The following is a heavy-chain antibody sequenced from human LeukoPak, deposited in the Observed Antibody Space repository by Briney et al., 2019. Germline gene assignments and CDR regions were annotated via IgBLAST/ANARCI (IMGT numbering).Heavy chain of an antibody. CDR3: ARDKFATVVTPTYYFDY. D-gene: IGHD4-23*01. J-gene: IGHJ4*02. V-gene: IGHV1-2*02. CDR1: GYTFTGYY. CDR2: INPNSGGT. Sequence: ASVKVSCKASGYTFTGYYMHWVRQAPGQGLEWMGWINPNSGGTNYAQKFQGRVTMTRDTSISTAYMELSGLRSDDTAVYYCARDKFATVVTPTYYFDYWGQGTLVTVSS.